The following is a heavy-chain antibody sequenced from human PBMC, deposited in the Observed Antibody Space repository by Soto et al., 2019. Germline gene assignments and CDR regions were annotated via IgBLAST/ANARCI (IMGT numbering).Heavy chain of an antibody. CDR2: ISGSGGST. Sequence: EVQLLESGGGLVQPGGSLRLSCAASGFTFSSYAMSWVRQAPGKGLEWVSAISGSGGSTYYADSVKGRFTISRDNSKNTLYLQMYSLRAEDTAVYYCAKLRFLEWLLFGDDYWGQGTLVTVSS. V-gene: IGHV3-23*01. CDR3: AKLRFLEWLLFGDDY. J-gene: IGHJ4*02. D-gene: IGHD3-3*01. CDR1: GFTFSSYA.